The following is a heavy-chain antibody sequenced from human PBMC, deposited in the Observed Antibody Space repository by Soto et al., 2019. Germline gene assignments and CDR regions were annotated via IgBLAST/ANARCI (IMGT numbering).Heavy chain of an antibody. CDR3: ARERDGHNPNWFDL. V-gene: IGHV3-53*02. D-gene: IGHD2-8*01. J-gene: IGHJ5*02. Sequence: EVQVVETGGGLIQPGGSLRLSCAVSGFTVSSNYMSWVRQPPGKGPEWVSDIYSGGSTYYADSVKGRFTISRDNSKNTLYLQMNSLRAEDTAVYYCARERDGHNPNWFDLWGQGTPVTVSS. CDR1: GFTVSSNY. CDR2: IYSGGST.